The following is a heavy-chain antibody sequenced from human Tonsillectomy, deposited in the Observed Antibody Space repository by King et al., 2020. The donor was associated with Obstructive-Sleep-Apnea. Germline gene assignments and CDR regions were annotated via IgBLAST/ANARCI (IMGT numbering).Heavy chain of an antibody. CDR2: IYYSGST. Sequence: QLQESGPGLVKPSQTLSLTCTVSGVSISSGDYYWSWIRQPPGKCLEWIGYIYYSGSTYYNPSLKSRVTISVDTSKNQFSLKLSSVTAADTAVYYCARVKGDCGGDCEAFDIWGQGTMVTVSS. CDR1: GVSISSGDYY. V-gene: IGHV4-30-4*01. CDR3: ARVKGDCGGDCEAFDI. J-gene: IGHJ3*02. D-gene: IGHD2-21*02.